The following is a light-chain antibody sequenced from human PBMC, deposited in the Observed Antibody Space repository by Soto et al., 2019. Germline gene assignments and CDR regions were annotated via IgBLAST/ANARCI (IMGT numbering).Light chain of an antibody. V-gene: IGLV2-8*01. J-gene: IGLJ1*01. CDR2: EVN. CDR1: SSDVGATDY. CDR3: ISHAGTSNV. Sequence: QSALTQPPSASGSLGQSVAISCTGTSSDVGATDYVSWYQHHSGKAPKLLLYEVNKRPSGVPDRFYGSKSGNTASLTVSVLQAYEEADYYCISHAGTSNVLGTGTKLTVL.